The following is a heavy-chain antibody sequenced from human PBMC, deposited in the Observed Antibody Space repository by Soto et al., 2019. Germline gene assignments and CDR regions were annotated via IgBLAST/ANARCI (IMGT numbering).Heavy chain of an antibody. J-gene: IGHJ5*02. Sequence: SETLSLTCTVSGGSIRNYYWSWIRQPAGKGLEWIGRVYSTGTTNYNPSLRSRVAMSVDTSKNQFSLRLDSVTAADTATYFCARDEYYDSNNWFEHWGLGTLVTVYS. V-gene: IGHV4-4*07. D-gene: IGHD3-22*01. CDR3: ARDEYYDSNNWFEH. CDR2: VYSTGTT. CDR1: GGSIRNYY.